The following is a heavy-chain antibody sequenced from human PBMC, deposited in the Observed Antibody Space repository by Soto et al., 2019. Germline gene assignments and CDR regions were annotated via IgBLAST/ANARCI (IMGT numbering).Heavy chain of an antibody. CDR1: SGSISSSNW. V-gene: IGHV4-4*02. D-gene: IGHD5-12*01. Sequence: SETLSLTCAVSSGSISSSNWWSWVRQPPGKGLEWIGEIYHSGSTNYNPSLKSRVTISVDKSKNQFSLKLSSVTAADTAVYYCARTILAIGWEPFDIWGQGTMVTVSS. J-gene: IGHJ3*02. CDR2: IYHSGST. CDR3: ARTILAIGWEPFDI.